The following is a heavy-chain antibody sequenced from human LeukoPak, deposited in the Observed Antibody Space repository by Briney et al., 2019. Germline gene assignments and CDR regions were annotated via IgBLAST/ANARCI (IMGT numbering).Heavy chain of an antibody. V-gene: IGHV3-53*01. CDR2: IYSGGST. CDR1: GFTVSNNY. D-gene: IGHD3-16*01. Sequence: GGSLRLSCAASGFTVSNNYMSWVRQVPGKGLEWVSVIYSGGSTFYADSEKGRFTISRDNSKNTLYLQMNSLRAEDTAVYYCARDSWDYVGGQGTLVTVSS. CDR3: ARDSWDYV. J-gene: IGHJ4*02.